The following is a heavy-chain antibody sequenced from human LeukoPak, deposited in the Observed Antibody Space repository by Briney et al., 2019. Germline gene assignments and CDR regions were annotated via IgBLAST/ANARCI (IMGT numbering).Heavy chain of an antibody. J-gene: IGHJ3*02. CDR3: ARGGRAAKDAFDI. Sequence: ASVKVSCKASGYTFTRYDVNWVRQATGQGLEWMGWMNPNSGNTGYAQKFQGRVTITRNTSTSTAYMELSSLRSEDTAVYYCARGGRAAKDAFDIWGQGTMVTVSS. CDR2: MNPNSGNT. V-gene: IGHV1-8*03. CDR1: GYTFTRYD.